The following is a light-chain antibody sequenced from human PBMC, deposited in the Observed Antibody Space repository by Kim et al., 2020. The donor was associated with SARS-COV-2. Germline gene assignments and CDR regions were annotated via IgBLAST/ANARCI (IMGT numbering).Light chain of an antibody. CDR3: CSYAGSSTFLYV. CDR1: SSDVGSYNL. CDR2: EVS. J-gene: IGLJ1*01. Sequence: ITISCTGTSSDVGSYNLVSWYQQHPGKAPKLMIYEVSKRPSGVSNRFSGSKSGNTASLTISGLQAEDEADYYCCSYAGSSTFLYVFGTGTKVTVL. V-gene: IGLV2-23*02.